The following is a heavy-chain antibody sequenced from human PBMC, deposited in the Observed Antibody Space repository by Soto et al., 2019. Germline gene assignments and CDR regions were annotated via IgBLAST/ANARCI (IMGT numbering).Heavy chain of an antibody. CDR1: GFTFSSYS. D-gene: IGHD2-2*01. CDR3: ARAAVPAARGNRRNYHYYGMDV. V-gene: IGHV3-21*01. Sequence: GGSLRLSCAASGFTFSSYSMNWVRQAPGKGLEWVSSISSSSSYIYYADSVKGRFTISRDNAKNSLYLQMNSLRAEDTAVYYCARAAVPAARGNRRNYHYYGMDVWGQGTTVTVSS. J-gene: IGHJ6*02. CDR2: ISSSSSYI.